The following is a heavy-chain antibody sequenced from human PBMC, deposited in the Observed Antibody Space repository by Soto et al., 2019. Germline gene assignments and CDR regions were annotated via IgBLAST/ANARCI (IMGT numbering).Heavy chain of an antibody. Sequence: QVQLVESGGGLVKPGGSLRLSCVVSGFTFSDYYMSWIRQAPGKGLEVISYISSSDTYAFYADSVKGRFTISRDNVNMSLYLLMNSLKADETAVYYCAISMIRGAHFDYWCQGTLVTVSS. J-gene: IGHJ4*02. CDR2: ISSSDTYA. CDR1: GFTFSDYY. V-gene: IGHV3-11*05. CDR3: AISMIRGAHFDY. D-gene: IGHD1-26*01.